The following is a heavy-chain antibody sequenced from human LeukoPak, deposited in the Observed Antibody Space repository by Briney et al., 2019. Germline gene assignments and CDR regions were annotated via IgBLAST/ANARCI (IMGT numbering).Heavy chain of an antibody. CDR3: AKGTAYYYDISGYYKPDY. V-gene: IGHV3-11*01. D-gene: IGHD3-22*01. CDR1: GFTFSDYY. Sequence: GGSLRLSCAASGFTFSDYYMSWIRQAPGKGLEWVSYISSSGSTIYYADSVKGRFTISRDNAKNSLYLQMNSLRAEDTAVYYCAKGTAYYYDISGYYKPDYWGQGTLVTVSS. CDR2: ISSSGSTI. J-gene: IGHJ4*02.